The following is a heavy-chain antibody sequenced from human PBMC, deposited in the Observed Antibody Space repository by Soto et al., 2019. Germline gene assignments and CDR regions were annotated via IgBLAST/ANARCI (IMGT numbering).Heavy chain of an antibody. J-gene: IGHJ4*02. Sequence: ESGGGLAQPGGSLRLSCAASGFTFSSYAMTWVRQAPGKGLEWVSTISAGGASTYYADSVKGRFTISRDNSKNTLYLQMNSLRAEDTAVYYCAKDNDILPADLDSWGQGTLVTVSS. CDR2: ISAGGAST. CDR3: AKDNDILPADLDS. CDR1: GFTFSSYA. D-gene: IGHD3-9*01. V-gene: IGHV3-23*01.